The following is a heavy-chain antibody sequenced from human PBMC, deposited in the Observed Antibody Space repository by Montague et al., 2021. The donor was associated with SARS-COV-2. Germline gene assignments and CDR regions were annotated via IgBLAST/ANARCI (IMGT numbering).Heavy chain of an antibody. D-gene: IGHD3-3*01. CDR2: IYYSGST. CDR1: GGSISSGGYY. J-gene: IGHJ2*01. V-gene: IGHV4-31*03. CDR3: ARDPINRITIFGVVTRGWYFDH. Sequence: TLSLTCTVSGGSISSGGYYWSWIRQHPGKGLEWIGFIYYSGSTYYNPSLKSRVTISVDTSKNQFSLKLSSVTAADTAVYYCARDPINRITIFGVVTRGWYFDHWGRGILVTVSS.